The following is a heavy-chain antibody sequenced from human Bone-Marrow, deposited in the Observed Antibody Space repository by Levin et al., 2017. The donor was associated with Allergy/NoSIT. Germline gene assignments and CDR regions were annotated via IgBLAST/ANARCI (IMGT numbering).Heavy chain of an antibody. CDR1: GYSISSGYY. CDR2: IYHSGST. CDR3: AREDYYGSGSYDQGGGFDY. J-gene: IGHJ4*02. Sequence: SETLSLTCAVSGYSISSGYYWGWIRQPPGKGLEWIGSIYHSGSTYYNPSLKSRVTISVDTSKNQFSLKLSSVTAADTAVYYCAREDYYGSGSYDQGGGFDYWGQGTLVTVSS. V-gene: IGHV4-38-2*02. D-gene: IGHD3-10*01.